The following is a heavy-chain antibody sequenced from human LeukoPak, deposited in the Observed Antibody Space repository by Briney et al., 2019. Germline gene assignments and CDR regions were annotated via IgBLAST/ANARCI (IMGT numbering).Heavy chain of an antibody. V-gene: IGHV6-1*01. D-gene: IGHD1-1*01. CDR2: TYYRSKWNN. CDR3: ARYNWNGGRAFDV. CDR1: GDSVSTSSVA. Sequence: SQTLSLTCAISGDSVSTSSVAWNWIRQSPSRSLEWLGRTYYRSKWNNDYAVSVKSRIIINPDTSKNQFSLRLNSVTPEDTAVYYCARYNWNGGRAFDVWGQGTMVTVSS. J-gene: IGHJ3*01.